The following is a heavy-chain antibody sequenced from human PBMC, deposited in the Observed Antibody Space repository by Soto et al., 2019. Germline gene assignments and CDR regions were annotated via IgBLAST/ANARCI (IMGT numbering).Heavy chain of an antibody. D-gene: IGHD2-2*01. CDR1: GFTFSSYS. V-gene: IGHV3-21*01. CDR3: ARSFPDIVVVPAAPPDAFDI. CDR2: ISSSSSYI. J-gene: IGHJ3*02. Sequence: EVQLVESGGGLVKPGGSLRLSCAASGFTFSSYSMNWVRQAPGKGLEWVSSISSSSSYIYYADSVKGRFTISRDNAKNSLYLQMNSLRAEDTAVYYCARSFPDIVVVPAAPPDAFDIWGQGTMVTVSS.